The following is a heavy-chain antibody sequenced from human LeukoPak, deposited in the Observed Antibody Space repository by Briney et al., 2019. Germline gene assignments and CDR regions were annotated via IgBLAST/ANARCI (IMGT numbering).Heavy chain of an antibody. CDR2: ISGYNGNT. Sequence: ASVKVSCKASGYTFNSYGISWVRQAPGQGLEWMGWISGYNGNTKYAQKLQGRVTMTEDTSTDTAYMELSSLRSEDTAVYYCATDLSSRRALEDYWGQGTLVTVSS. J-gene: IGHJ4*02. D-gene: IGHD2/OR15-2a*01. CDR1: GYTFNSYG. V-gene: IGHV1-18*01. CDR3: ATDLSSRRALEDY.